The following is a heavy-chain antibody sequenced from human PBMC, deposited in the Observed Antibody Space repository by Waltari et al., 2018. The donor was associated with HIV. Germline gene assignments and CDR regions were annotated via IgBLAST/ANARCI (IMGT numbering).Heavy chain of an antibody. CDR3: ARHDGTSYYFGSDMNPRPFSFWFAS. CDR2: TMYSGST. J-gene: IGHJ5*01. V-gene: IGHV4-39*01. D-gene: IGHD3-10*01. Sequence: QLLLQESGPGLVRPSETLSLTCTVPGPSISSRRSYWGWVRQPPGQGLEWIVSTMYSGSTYNNPCLKSRVAISVDTSRNQFSLNLTSVTAADTALYYCARHDGTSYYFGSDMNPRPFSFWFASWGQGILVTVSS. CDR1: GPSISSRRSY.